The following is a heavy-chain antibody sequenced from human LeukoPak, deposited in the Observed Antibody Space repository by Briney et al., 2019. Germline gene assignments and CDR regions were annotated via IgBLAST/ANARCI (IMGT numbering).Heavy chain of an antibody. Sequence: PGGSLRLSCAGSGFSFSDYSMNWVRQAPGKGLEWVANIKQDGSEKYYVDSVKGRFTISRDNGKNSLYLQMNSLRAEDTAVYYCARKAYGLDVWGKGTTVTVSS. V-gene: IGHV3-7*03. CDR2: IKQDGSEK. J-gene: IGHJ6*04. CDR3: ARKAYGLDV. CDR1: GFSFSDYS.